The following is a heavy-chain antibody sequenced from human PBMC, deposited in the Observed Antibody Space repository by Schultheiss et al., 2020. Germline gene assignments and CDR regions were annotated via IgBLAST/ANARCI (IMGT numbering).Heavy chain of an antibody. J-gene: IGHJ6*02. V-gene: IGHV3-21*06. Sequence: GGSLRLSCAASGFTFSSYSMNWVRQAPGKGLEWVSSISSSSSYIYYADSVKGRFTISRDNAKSSLYLQMNSLRAEDTALYYCAKNLNFYFYYGMDVWGQGTTVTVSS. CDR2: ISSSSSYI. CDR3: AKNLNFYFYYGMDV. CDR1: GFTFSSYS.